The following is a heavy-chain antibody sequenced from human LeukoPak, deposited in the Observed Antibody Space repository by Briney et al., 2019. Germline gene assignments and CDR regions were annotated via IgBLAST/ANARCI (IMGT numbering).Heavy chain of an antibody. CDR2: ISGSGDST. CDR3: ARAGGNSSEGAFDI. Sequence: QTGGSLRLSCAASGFTFSTYAVNWVRQAPGKGLEWVSTISGSGDSTYYADSVKGRFTISRDNSKNTLYLQMNSLRAEDTAVYYCARAGGNSSEGAFDIWGQGAMVTVSS. J-gene: IGHJ3*02. D-gene: IGHD4-23*01. CDR1: GFTFSTYA. V-gene: IGHV3-23*01.